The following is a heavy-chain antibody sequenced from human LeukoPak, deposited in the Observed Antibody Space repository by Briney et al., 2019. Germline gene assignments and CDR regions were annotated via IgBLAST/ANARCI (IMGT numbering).Heavy chain of an antibody. CDR2: IKQDGGEK. CDR1: GFTFSSYW. Sequence: GGSLRLSCAASGFTFSSYWMSWVRQAPGKGLEWVANIKQDGGEKYYVDSVKGRFTISRDNAKNSLYLQMNSLRAEDTAVYYCAREPGIAAAGYGMDVWGQGTTVTVSS. D-gene: IGHD6-13*01. J-gene: IGHJ6*02. V-gene: IGHV3-7*01. CDR3: AREPGIAAAGYGMDV.